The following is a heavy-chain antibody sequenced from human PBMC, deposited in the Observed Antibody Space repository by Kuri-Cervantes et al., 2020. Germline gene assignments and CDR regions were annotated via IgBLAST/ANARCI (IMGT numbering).Heavy chain of an antibody. V-gene: IGHV1-3*01. D-gene: IGHD3-22*01. CDR1: GDTFSSYG. CDR2: INAGNGNT. Sequence: ASVKVSCKAFGDTFSSYGFSWVRQAPGQRLEWMGWINAGNGNTKYSQKFQGRVTITRDTSASTAYMELSSLRSEDTAVYYCARDGARDSSPHGYYYYYGMDVWGQGTTVTVSS. J-gene: IGHJ6*02. CDR3: ARDGARDSSPHGYYYYYGMDV.